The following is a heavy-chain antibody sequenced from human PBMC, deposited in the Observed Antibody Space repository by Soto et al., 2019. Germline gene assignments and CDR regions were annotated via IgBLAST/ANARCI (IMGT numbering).Heavy chain of an antibody. V-gene: IGHV3-23*01. D-gene: IGHD3-9*01. CDR1: GFTFTSYG. CDR2: IRGDGGQT. Sequence: GGSLRLSCTASGFTFTSYGMGWVRQAPGKGLQWVSTIRGDGGQTHYTDSVKGRFSISRDNSKNTVYLQMDSLRAEDTAMYFCARDVGLDSDDFFAYWGQGTQVT. CDR3: ARDVGLDSDDFFAY. J-gene: IGHJ4*02.